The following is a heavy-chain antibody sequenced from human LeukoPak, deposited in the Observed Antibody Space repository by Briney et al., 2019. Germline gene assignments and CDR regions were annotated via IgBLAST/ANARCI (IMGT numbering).Heavy chain of an antibody. CDR3: ARDESYGDYVLDYYYYGMDV. D-gene: IGHD4-17*01. Sequence: SETLSLTCTVSGGSISSYYWSWIRQPAGKGLEWIGRIYTSGSTNYNPSLKSRVTMSVDTSKNQFSLKLSSVTAADMAVYYCARDESYGDYVLDYYYYGMDVWGQGTTVTVSS. V-gene: IGHV4-4*07. J-gene: IGHJ6*02. CDR2: IYTSGST. CDR1: GGSISSYY.